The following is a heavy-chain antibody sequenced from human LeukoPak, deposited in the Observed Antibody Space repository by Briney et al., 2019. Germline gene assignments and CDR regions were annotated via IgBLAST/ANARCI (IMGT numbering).Heavy chain of an antibody. D-gene: IGHD3-10*01. CDR1: GGSSGSSNYF. CDR3: ARALYGRYFDY. Sequence: SETLSLTCTVSGGSSGSSNYFWGWIRQPPGKGLEWIGTAHYSGSTYYNPSLKSRVTISIDTSKNQFSLQLGSVTAADTAVYYCARALYGRYFDYWGQGTLVTVSS. V-gene: IGHV4-39*07. J-gene: IGHJ4*02. CDR2: AHYSGST.